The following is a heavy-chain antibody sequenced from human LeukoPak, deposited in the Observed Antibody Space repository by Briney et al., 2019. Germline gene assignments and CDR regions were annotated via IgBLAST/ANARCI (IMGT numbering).Heavy chain of an antibody. CDR2: IDGSGGST. CDR3: AKDRGYVWGSYEADAFDI. D-gene: IGHD3-16*01. V-gene: IGHV3-23*01. J-gene: IGHJ3*02. Sequence: GGSLRLSCAASGLTFSDSWMNWVRQPPGKGLEWVSAIDGSGGSTYYADSVKGRCTISRDNSKNTLYLQMNSLRAEDTAVYYCAKDRGYVWGSYEADAFDIWGQGTVVTVSS. CDR1: GLTFSDSW.